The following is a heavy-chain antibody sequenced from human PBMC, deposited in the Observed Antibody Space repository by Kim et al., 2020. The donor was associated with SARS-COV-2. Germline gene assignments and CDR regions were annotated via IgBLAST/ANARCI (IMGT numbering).Heavy chain of an antibody. CDR3: ATQFSKQDGGY. CDR2: A. D-gene: IGHD3-16*01. V-gene: IGHV1-69*01. Sequence: ANYAQKFQGRVTITADESTSTAYMELSSLRSEDTAVYYCATQFSKQDGGYWGQGTLVTVSS. J-gene: IGHJ4*02.